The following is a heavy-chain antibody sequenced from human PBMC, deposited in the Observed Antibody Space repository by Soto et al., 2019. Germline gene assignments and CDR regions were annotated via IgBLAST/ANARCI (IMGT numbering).Heavy chain of an antibody. V-gene: IGHV5-10-1*01. CDR1: GCSFTSYW. J-gene: IGHJ5*02. CDR3: ARFPLYCSGGSCYPNWFDP. Sequence: GESLKISCKGSGCSFTSYWISWVRQMPGKGLEWMGRIDPSDSYTNYSPSFQGHVTISADKSISTAYLQWSSLKASDTAIYYCARFPLYCSGGSCYPNWFDPWGQGTLVTVSS. CDR2: IDPSDSYT. D-gene: IGHD2-15*01.